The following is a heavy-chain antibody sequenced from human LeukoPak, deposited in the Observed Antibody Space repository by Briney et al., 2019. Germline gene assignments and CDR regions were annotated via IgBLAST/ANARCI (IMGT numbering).Heavy chain of an antibody. V-gene: IGHV3-64D*06. CDR3: VKGAGPNYYYYYGLDV. CDR1: GFTFSSYA. CDR2: ISNNGGNT. D-gene: IGHD6-13*01. Sequence: PGGSLRLSCSAPGFTFSSYAMHWVRQAPGRGLEYVSAISNNGGNTYYADSVKGRFTFSRDNSKNTVYLHMSSLRAEDTAVYYCVKGAGPNYYYYYGLDVWGQGTTVTVSS. J-gene: IGHJ6*02.